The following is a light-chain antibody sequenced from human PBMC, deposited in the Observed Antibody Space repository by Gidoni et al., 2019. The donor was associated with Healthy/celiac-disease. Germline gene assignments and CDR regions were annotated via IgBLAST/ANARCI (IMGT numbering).Light chain of an antibody. V-gene: IGKV3-11*01. Sequence: EIVLTQPPASLSLSPGERATLSCRASQSVSSYLAWYQQNPGQAPRLLIYDASNRATGIPARFSGSGSGTDFTLTISSIEPEDFAVYYCQQRSNWPGFTFGPXTKVDIK. CDR1: QSVSSY. CDR2: DAS. CDR3: QQRSNWPGFT. J-gene: IGKJ3*01.